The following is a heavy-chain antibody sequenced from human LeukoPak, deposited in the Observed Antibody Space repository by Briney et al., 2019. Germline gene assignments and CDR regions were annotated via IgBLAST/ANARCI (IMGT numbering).Heavy chain of an antibody. D-gene: IGHD6-13*01. Sequence: ASVKVSCKASGYTFTSYVINWVRQAPGQGLEWMGWISAYNGNTNYAQKVQGRVTMTTDTSTSTAYMELRSLRSDDTAVYYCAKAHYSVAAAGMSDDWGQGTLVTVSS. CDR1: GYTFTSYV. CDR2: ISAYNGNT. CDR3: AKAHYSVAAAGMSDD. J-gene: IGHJ4*02. V-gene: IGHV1-18*01.